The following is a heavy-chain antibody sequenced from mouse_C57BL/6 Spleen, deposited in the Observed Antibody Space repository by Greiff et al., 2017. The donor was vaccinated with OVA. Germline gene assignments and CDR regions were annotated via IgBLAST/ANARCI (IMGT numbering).Heavy chain of an antibody. V-gene: IGHV1-19*01. CDR3: ARRDGYEGAMDY. CDR1: GYTFTDYY. CDR2: INPYNGGT. D-gene: IGHD2-2*01. J-gene: IGHJ4*01. Sequence: EVQLQQSGPVLVKPGASVKMSCKASGYTFTDYYMNWVKQSHGKSLEWIGVINPYNGGTSYNQKFKGKATLTVDKSSSTAYMELNSLTSEDSAVYYCARRDGYEGAMDYWGQGTSVTVSS.